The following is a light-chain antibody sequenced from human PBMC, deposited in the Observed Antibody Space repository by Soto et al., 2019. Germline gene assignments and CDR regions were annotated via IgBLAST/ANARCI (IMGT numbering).Light chain of an antibody. CDR2: DAS. J-gene: IGKJ2*01. V-gene: IGKV3-11*01. CDR1: QSVSVY. Sequence: EIVLTQSPATLSLSPGERATLSCRASQSVSVYLAWYQQKPGQAPRVVIYDASNRAAGTPARFSGSVSGTDLTLTISSLQREDFAIYYCQQRFNWPRTFGQGTKLEIK. CDR3: QQRFNWPRT.